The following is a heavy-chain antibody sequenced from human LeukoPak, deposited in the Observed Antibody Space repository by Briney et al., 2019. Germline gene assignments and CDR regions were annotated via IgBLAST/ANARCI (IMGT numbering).Heavy chain of an antibody. D-gene: IGHD3-22*01. CDR2: INPSGGST. Sequence: GASVKVSCKASGYTFTSYYMHWMRQAPGQGLEWMGIINPSGGSTSYAQKFQGRVTMTRDTSTSTVYMELGSLRSEDTAVYYCARGYYYDSSGYSHFEYWGQGTLVTVSS. J-gene: IGHJ4*02. CDR1: GYTFTSYY. V-gene: IGHV1-46*01. CDR3: ARGYYYDSSGYSHFEY.